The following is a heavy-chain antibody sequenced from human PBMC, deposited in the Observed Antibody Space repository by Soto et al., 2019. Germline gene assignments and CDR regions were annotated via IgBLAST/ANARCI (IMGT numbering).Heavy chain of an antibody. Sequence: GASVKVSCKASGYTFTGYYMHWVRQAPGQGLEWMGWINPNSGGTNYAQKFQGWVTMTRDTSISTAYMELSSLRSEDTAVYYCALRQSYGPYYYYYYMDVWGKGTTVTVSS. CDR2: INPNSGGT. V-gene: IGHV1-2*04. J-gene: IGHJ6*03. CDR1: GYTFTGYY. D-gene: IGHD5-18*01. CDR3: ALRQSYGPYYYYYYMDV.